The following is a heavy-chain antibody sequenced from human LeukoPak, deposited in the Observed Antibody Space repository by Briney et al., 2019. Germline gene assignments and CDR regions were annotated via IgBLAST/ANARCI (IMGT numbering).Heavy chain of an antibody. CDR3: ARGDYYDSSGLDY. V-gene: IGHV3-53*01. J-gene: IGHJ4*02. CDR2: IYSGGST. Sequence: GGSLRLSCAASGFSVSSNYMSWVRQAPGKGLEWVSVIYSGGSTDYADSVKGRFTISRDNSKNTLYLQMNSLRAGDTAVYYCARGDYYDSSGLDYWGQGTLVTVS. CDR1: GFSVSSNY. D-gene: IGHD3-22*01.